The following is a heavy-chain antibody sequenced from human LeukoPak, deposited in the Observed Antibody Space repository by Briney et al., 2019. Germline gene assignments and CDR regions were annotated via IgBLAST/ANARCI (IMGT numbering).Heavy chain of an antibody. D-gene: IGHD3-9*01. CDR3: ARSPDILTGENFDY. Sequence: ASVKVSCKASGYTFSGYYMHWVRQAPGQGLEWMGWINLNSGGTNYAQKFQDRVTMTRDTSISTACMELSRLRFDGTAVYYCARSPDILTGENFDYWGQGTLVTVSS. CDR2: INLNSGGT. V-gene: IGHV1-2*02. CDR1: GYTFSGYY. J-gene: IGHJ4*02.